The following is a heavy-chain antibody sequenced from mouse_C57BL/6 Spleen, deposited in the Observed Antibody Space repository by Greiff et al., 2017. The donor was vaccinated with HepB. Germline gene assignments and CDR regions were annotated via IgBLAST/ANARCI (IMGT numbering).Heavy chain of an antibody. D-gene: IGHD3-1*01. CDR1: GYTFTSYW. Sequence: VQLQQPGAELVKPGASVKMSCKASGYTFTSYWITWVKQRPGQGLEWIGDIYPGSGSTNYNEKFKSKATLTVDTSSSTAYMQLSSLTSEDSAVYYCAREKRGRDAMDYWGQGTSVTVSS. CDR3: AREKRGRDAMDY. CDR2: IYPGSGST. V-gene: IGHV1-55*01. J-gene: IGHJ4*01.